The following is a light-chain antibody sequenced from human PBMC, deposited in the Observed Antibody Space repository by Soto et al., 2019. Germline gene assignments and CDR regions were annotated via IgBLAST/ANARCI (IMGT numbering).Light chain of an antibody. CDR2: EVS. CDR1: SSDVGGYKY. V-gene: IGLV2-14*01. J-gene: IGLJ1*01. Sequence: QSALTQPASVSGSPGQSITIACTGTSSDVGGYKYVSWYQQHPGKAPKLMIYEVSNRPSGVSNRFSGSKSGNTASLTISGLQAEDEADYYCSSYSSSSTLVFGTGTSSPS. CDR3: SSYSSSSTLV.